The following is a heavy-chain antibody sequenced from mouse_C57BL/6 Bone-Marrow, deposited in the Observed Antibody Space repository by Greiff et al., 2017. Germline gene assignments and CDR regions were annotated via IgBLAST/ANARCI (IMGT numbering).Heavy chain of an antibody. CDR2: IYPRSGNT. V-gene: IGHV1-81*01. CDR3: ERKCGLPDAMDY. CDR1: GYTFTSYG. J-gene: IGHJ4*01. Sequence: VQLKQSGAELARPGASVKLSCKASGYTFTSYGISWVKQRTGQGLEWIGKIYPRSGNTYYNEKFKGKATLTADKSSSTAYMELRSLTSEDSAVYYCERKCGLPDAMDYWGQGTSVTVSS. D-gene: IGHD5-5*01.